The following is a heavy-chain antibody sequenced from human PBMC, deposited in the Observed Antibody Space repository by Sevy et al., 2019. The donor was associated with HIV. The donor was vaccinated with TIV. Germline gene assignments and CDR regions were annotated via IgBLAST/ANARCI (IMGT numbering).Heavy chain of an antibody. CDR1: RSTFVSND. Sequence: ASVKVSCKASRSTFVSNDINWLRQAAGQGREWVGWMRPNSGEVGYAQKFQGRVTMTRNISITTAYMELGRLRFDDTAVYYCAQGYYFTYWGQGTVVTVSS. CDR2: MRPNSGEV. D-gene: IGHD3-22*01. CDR3: AQGYYFTY. V-gene: IGHV1-8*01. J-gene: IGHJ4*02.